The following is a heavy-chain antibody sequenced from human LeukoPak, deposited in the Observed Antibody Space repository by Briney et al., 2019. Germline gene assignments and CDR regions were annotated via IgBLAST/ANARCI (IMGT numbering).Heavy chain of an antibody. D-gene: IGHD2/OR15-2a*01. CDR2: IKQDGSEE. Sequence: GGSLRLSCAASGFTFSNYWMSWVRQAPGKGLEWVANIKQDGSEEYYLGSVRGRFTISRDNTKNSLFLHMNSLRVEDTAVYYCATSFPDYWGQGTLVTVSS. CDR1: GFTFSNYW. V-gene: IGHV3-7*01. J-gene: IGHJ4*02. CDR3: ATSFPDY.